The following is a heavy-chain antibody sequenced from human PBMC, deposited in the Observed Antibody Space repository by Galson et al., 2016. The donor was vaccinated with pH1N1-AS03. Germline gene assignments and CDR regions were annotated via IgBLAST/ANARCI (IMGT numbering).Heavy chain of an antibody. D-gene: IGHD3-10*01. CDR2: IDISGNT. V-gene: IGHV4-61*02. Sequence: LSLTCSVSGGSISSGSHYWSWIRQPAGKGLEWIGRIDISGNTNYNPSLRGRVTISADPSKSPFSLKMSSVTAADTAVYYCARLPYYGSGNFPDRWGQGTLVSVSS. J-gene: IGHJ5*02. CDR1: GGSISSGSHY. CDR3: ARLPYYGSGNFPDR.